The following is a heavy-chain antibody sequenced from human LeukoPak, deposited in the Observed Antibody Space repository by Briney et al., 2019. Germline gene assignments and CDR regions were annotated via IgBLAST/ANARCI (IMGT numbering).Heavy chain of an antibody. CDR2: ISWNSGSI. CDR3: ARDLSGYGQAYFDY. Sequence: GRSLRLSCAASGFTFDDYAMHWVRQAPGKGLEWVSGISWNSGSIGYADSVKGRFIISRDNAENSLSLQMNSLRVEDTAVYFCARDLSGYGQAYFDYWGQGILVTVSS. J-gene: IGHJ4*02. CDR1: GFTFDDYA. D-gene: IGHD3-22*01. V-gene: IGHV3-9*01.